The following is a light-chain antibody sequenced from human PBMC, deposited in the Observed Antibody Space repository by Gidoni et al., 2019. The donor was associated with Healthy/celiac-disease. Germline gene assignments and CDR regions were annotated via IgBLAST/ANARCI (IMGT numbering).Light chain of an antibody. CDR2: GAS. V-gene: IGKV3-20*01. CDR1: QSVSSSY. J-gene: IGKJ1*01. CDR3: QQYGSSSWT. Sequence: EIVLTPSPGTLSLSPAERATLSCRASQSVSSSYLAWYQQKPGQAPRLLIYGASSRATGIPDRFSGSGSGTDFTLTISRLEPEDFAVYYCQQYGSSSWTFGQGTKVEIK.